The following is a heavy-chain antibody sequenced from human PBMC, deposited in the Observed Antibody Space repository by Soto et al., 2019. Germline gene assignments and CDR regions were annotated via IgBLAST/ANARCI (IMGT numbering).Heavy chain of an antibody. CDR1: GGSLSGYY. CDR3: AREFYYDSSGIGFDS. CDR2: FYSSGSP. D-gene: IGHD3-22*01. Sequence: SEPLSLTCTVAGGSLSGYYWSWIRKPPGKGLEWIGDFYSSGSPHHNPSLKNRVSISEDRSKNEFSLKLSSVTAADTAIYYCAREFYYDSSGIGFDSWGQGTLVTVSS. V-gene: IGHV4-59*01. J-gene: IGHJ4*02.